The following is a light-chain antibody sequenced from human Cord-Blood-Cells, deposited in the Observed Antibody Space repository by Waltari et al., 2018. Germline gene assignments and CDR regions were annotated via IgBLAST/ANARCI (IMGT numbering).Light chain of an antibody. CDR2: EVS. Sequence: QSALTQPPSASGSPGQSVTISCTGTSSDVGGYNYVSWYHQHPGKAPKLMIYEVSKRPSGVPDRFSGSKSGNTASLTVSGLQAEDEADYYCSSYAGSKYVFGTGTKVTVL. J-gene: IGLJ1*01. CDR3: SSYAGSKYV. CDR1: SSDVGGYNY. V-gene: IGLV2-8*01.